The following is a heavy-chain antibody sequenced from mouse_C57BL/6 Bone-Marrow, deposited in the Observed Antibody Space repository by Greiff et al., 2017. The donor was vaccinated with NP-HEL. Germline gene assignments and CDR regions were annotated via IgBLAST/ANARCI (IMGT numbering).Heavy chain of an antibody. Sequence: QVQLQQSGAELVKPGASVKLSCKASGYTFTEYTIHWVKQRSGQGLEWIGWFYPGSGSIKYNEKFKDKATLTADKSSSTVYMDLSRLTSEDSAVYFCARHEDLSYYYGSSLDYWGQGTSVTVSS. D-gene: IGHD1-1*01. CDR1: GYTFTEYT. J-gene: IGHJ4*01. V-gene: IGHV1-62-2*01. CDR3: ARHEDLSYYYGSSLDY. CDR2: FYPGSGSI.